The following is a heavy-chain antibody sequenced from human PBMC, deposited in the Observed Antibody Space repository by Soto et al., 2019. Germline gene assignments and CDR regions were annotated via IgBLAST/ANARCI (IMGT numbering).Heavy chain of an antibody. Sequence: GGFLRLSCAASGFTFSSYVMHWVRQAPGKGLEWVAVISYDGSNKYYADSVKGRFTISRDNSKNTLYLQMNSLRAEDTAVYYCVTPNSGSYFGYWGQGTLVTVSS. J-gene: IGHJ4*02. CDR3: VTPNSGSYFGY. V-gene: IGHV3-30*03. CDR1: GFTFSSYV. CDR2: ISYDGSNK. D-gene: IGHD1-26*01.